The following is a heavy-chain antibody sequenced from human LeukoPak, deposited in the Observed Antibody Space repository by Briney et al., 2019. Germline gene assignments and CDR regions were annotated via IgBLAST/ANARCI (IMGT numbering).Heavy chain of an antibody. V-gene: IGHV1-18*01. CDR1: GYTFTNHA. Sequence: ASVKVSCKASGYTFTNHAISWVRQAPGQGLEWMGWISAYNGNTNYAQKLQGRVTMTTDTSTSTAYMELRSLRSDDTAVYYCARFSLGAAAAGFDPWGQGTLVTVSS. CDR2: ISAYNGNT. CDR3: ARFSLGAAAAGFDP. D-gene: IGHD6-13*01. J-gene: IGHJ5*02.